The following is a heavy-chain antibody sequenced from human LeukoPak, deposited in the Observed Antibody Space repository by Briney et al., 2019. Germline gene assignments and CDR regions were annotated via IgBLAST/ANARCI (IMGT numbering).Heavy chain of an antibody. CDR2: INPSGGST. D-gene: IGHD5-18*01. J-gene: IGHJ3*02. Sequence: ASMKVSCKASGYTFTSYYIHWVRQAPGQGLEWMGMINPSGGSTSYAQKFQGRVTMTRDTSTSTVYMELSSLRSEDTAVYYCAREPRGYSSNDAFDIWGQGTMVTVSS. CDR3: AREPRGYSSNDAFDI. V-gene: IGHV1-46*01. CDR1: GYTFTSYY.